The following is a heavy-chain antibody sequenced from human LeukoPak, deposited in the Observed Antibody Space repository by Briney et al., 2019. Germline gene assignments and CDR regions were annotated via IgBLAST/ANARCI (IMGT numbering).Heavy chain of an antibody. CDR1: GGSISSYY. V-gene: IGHV4-4*07. Sequence: SETLSLTCTVSGGSISSYYWSWIRQPAGKGLEWIGRIYTSGSTNYNPSLKSRVTMSVDTSKNQFSLKLSSVTAADTAVYYCARDSPPHTNYYMDVWGKGTTVTVSS. CDR3: ARDSPPHTNYYMDV. J-gene: IGHJ6*03. CDR2: IYTSGST.